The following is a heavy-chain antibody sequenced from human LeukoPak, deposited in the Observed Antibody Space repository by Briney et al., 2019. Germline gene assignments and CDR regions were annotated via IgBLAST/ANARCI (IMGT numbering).Heavy chain of an antibody. CDR1: GFTFSSYG. V-gene: IGHV3-33*01. J-gene: IGHJ4*02. CDR3: ARDVFTTYDTGGGYFDY. D-gene: IGHD3-22*01. CDR2: IWYDGSNK. Sequence: GGSLRLSCVVSGFTFSSYGMHWVRQAPGQGLEWVALIWYDGSNKYYADSVKGRFTISRDNSKNTLYLQMNSLRADDTAVCYCARDVFTTYDTGGGYFDYWGQGTLVTVSS.